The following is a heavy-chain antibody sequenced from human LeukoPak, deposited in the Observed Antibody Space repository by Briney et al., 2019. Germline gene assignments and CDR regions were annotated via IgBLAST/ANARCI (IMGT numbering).Heavy chain of an antibody. CDR1: GGSFSGYY. Sequence: PSETLSLTCAVYGGSFSGYYWSWIRQPPGKGLEWIGEINHSGSTNYNPSLKSRVTISVDTSKNQFSLKLSSVTAADTAVYYCARGGLGLTRPIRYWGQGTLVTVSS. J-gene: IGHJ4*02. V-gene: IGHV4-34*01. CDR3: ARGGLGLTRPIRY. CDR2: INHSGST. D-gene: IGHD3/OR15-3a*01.